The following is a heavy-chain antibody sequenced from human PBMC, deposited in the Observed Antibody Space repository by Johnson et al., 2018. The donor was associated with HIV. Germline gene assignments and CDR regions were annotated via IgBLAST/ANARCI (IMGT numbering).Heavy chain of an antibody. D-gene: IGHD3-16*01. CDR3: AKVMTASSVNSFGGVIDASDI. V-gene: IGHV3-20*04. J-gene: IGHJ3*02. CDR2: INWNGGST. Sequence: EVQLVESGGSVVRPGGSLRLSCAASGFTFDDYGMSWVRQAPGKGLAWVSGINWNGGSTGYADSVKGRFTISRDNAKNSLYLQMNSLRAADTAVYYCAKVMTASSVNSFGGVIDASDIWGQGTMVTVS. CDR1: GFTFDDYG.